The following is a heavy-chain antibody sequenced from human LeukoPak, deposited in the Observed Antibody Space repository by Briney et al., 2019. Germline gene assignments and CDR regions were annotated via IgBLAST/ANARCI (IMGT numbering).Heavy chain of an antibody. CDR1: GYTFTGYY. CDR3: ARGGYSYGYVGWYYYYGMDV. CDR2: MNPNSGNT. J-gene: IGHJ6*02. Sequence: ASVKVSCKASGYTFTGYYMHWVRQAPGQGLEWMGWMNPNSGNTGYAQKFQGRVTMTRNTSISTAYMELSSLRSEDTAVYYCARGGYSYGYVGWYYYYGMDVWGQGTTVTVSS. D-gene: IGHD5-18*01. V-gene: IGHV1-8*02.